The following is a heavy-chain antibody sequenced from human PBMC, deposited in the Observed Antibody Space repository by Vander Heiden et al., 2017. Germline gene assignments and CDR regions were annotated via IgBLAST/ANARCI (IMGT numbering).Heavy chain of an antibody. CDR3: ARDKTRGSGWYEEFDY. J-gene: IGHJ4*02. Sequence: VQLVASGGNLVQPGRSLRLSCSASGFPFDGYAMHWVRQVPGKGREWSSGISWNSARIAYADSVKGRFTISRDNAKNSLYLQMHSLRAEDTALYYCARDKTRGSGWYEEFDYWGQGTLVTVSS. V-gene: IGHV3-9*01. CDR1: GFPFDGYA. CDR2: ISWNSARI. D-gene: IGHD6-19*01.